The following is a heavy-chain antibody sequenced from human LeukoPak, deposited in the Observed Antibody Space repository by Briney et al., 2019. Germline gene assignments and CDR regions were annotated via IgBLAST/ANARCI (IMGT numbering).Heavy chain of an antibody. Sequence: GGSLRLSCAASGFTFSSYGMHWVRQAPGKGLEWVAVISYDGSNKYYADSVKGRFTISRDNSKNTLYLQMNSLRAEDTAVYYCANPGIAVAGSGGFDIWAKGQWSPSLQ. CDR1: GFTFSSYG. CDR3: ANPGIAVAGSGGFDI. J-gene: IGHJ3*02. CDR2: ISYDGSNK. D-gene: IGHD6-19*01. V-gene: IGHV3-30*18.